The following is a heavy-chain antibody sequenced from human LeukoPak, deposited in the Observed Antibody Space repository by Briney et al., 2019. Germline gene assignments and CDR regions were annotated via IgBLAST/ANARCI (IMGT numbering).Heavy chain of an antibody. V-gene: IGHV3-7*03. CDR3: ARGGGFDV. D-gene: IGHD2-15*01. CDR1: GFTFSSYW. J-gene: IGHJ6*02. Sequence: GGSLRLSCAASGFTFSSYWMNWARQAPGKGLEWVASINHNGNVNYYVDSVKGRFTISRDNAKNSLYLQMSNLRAEDTAVYFCARGGGFDVWGQGATVTVSS. CDR2: INHNGNVN.